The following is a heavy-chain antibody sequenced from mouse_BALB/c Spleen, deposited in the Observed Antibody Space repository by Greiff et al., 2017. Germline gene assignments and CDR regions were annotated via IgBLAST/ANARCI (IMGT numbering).Heavy chain of an antibody. D-gene: IGHD2-12*01. CDR2: ISNGGGST. Sequence: EVQLQESGGGLVQPGGSLKLSCAASGFTFSSYTMSWVRQTPEKRLEWVAYISNGGGSTYYPDTVKGRFTISRDNAKNTLYLQMSSLKSEDTAMYYCARHAYSGIGFAYWGQGTLVTVSA. CDR3: ARHAYSGIGFAY. CDR1: GFTFSSYT. V-gene: IGHV5-12-2*01. J-gene: IGHJ3*01.